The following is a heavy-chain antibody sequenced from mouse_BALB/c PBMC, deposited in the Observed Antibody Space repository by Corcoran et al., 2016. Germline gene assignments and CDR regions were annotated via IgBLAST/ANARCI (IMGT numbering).Heavy chain of an antibody. CDR2: VNPYNGGT. J-gene: IGHJ4*01. V-gene: IGHV1-19*01. CDR3: ARRGNGAMDY. Sequence: EVQLQQSGPELVKPGASVKMSCKASGYTFTDYYMDWVKQSHGESFEWIGRVNPYNGGTSYNQKSKGKATLTVDKSPSTAYMELNSLTSEDSAVYYCARRGNGAMDYWGQGTSVTVSS. D-gene: IGHD2-1*01. CDR1: GYTFTDYY.